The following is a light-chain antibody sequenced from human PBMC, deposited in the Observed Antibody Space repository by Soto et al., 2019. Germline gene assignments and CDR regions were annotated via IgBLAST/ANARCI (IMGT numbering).Light chain of an antibody. J-gene: IGKJ4*01. Sequence: EIVLNQSPATLSLSPGERATLSCRASQSVSSLLGWYQQKPGQAPRLLISDASNRATGITARFSGSGSGTDFTLTISSLEPEDFAVYYCQQRSSWPLTFGGGTKVESK. CDR3: QQRSSWPLT. V-gene: IGKV3-11*01. CDR1: QSVSSL. CDR2: DAS.